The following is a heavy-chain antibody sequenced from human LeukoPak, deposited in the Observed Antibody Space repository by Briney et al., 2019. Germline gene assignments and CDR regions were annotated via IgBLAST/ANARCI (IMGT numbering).Heavy chain of an antibody. V-gene: IGHV3-38-3*01. D-gene: IGHD3-22*01. CDR3: AKSKEAADLVVNRDAFDI. J-gene: IGHJ3*02. Sequence: GGSLRLSCAASGFTVSSNEMSWVRQAPGKGLEWVSSISGGSTYYADSRKGGFTISRDNSKNTLHLQMNSLRAEDTAVYYCAKSKEAADLVVNRDAFDIWGQGTMVTVSS. CDR2: ISGGST. CDR1: GFTVSSNE.